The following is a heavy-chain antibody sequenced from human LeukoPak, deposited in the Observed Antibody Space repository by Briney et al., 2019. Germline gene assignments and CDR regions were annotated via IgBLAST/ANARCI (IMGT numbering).Heavy chain of an antibody. CDR3: AVGYCSGGSCDGYFDY. J-gene: IGHJ4*02. CDR1: GGSISSNSYY. Sequence: SETLSLTCTVSGGSISSNSYYWSWIRQPAGKGLEWIGRIYTSGSTDYNPSLKSRVTISKDTSKNEFSLKLSSVTAADTAVYYCAVGYCSGGSCDGYFDYWGQGTLVTVSS. CDR2: IYTSGST. D-gene: IGHD2-15*01. V-gene: IGHV4-61*02.